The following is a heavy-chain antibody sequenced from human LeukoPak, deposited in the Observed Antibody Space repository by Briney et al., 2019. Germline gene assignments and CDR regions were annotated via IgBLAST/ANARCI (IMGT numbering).Heavy chain of an antibody. V-gene: IGHV3-20*01. CDR1: GFTFDDYG. J-gene: IGHJ6*02. CDR2: INWNGGST. CDR3: ARARSDSSSWYQHYYYYGMDV. D-gene: IGHD6-13*01. Sequence: PGGSLRLSCAASGFTFDDYGMSWVRQAPGKGLEWVSGINWNGGSTGYADSVKGRFTISRDNAKNSLYLQMNSLRAEDTALYHCARARSDSSSWYQHYYYYGMDVWGQGTTVTVSS.